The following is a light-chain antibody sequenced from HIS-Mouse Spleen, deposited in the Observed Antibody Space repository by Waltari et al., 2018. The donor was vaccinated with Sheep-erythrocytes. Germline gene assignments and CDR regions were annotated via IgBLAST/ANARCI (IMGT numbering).Light chain of an antibody. CDR3: QAWDSSTAWNVV. V-gene: IGLV3-1*01. CDR1: KLGEKY. CDR2: QDS. J-gene: IGLJ2*01. Sequence: SYELTQPPSVSVSPGQTASITCSGDKLGEKYACWYQQKPGQSPVLVIYQDSKRPSGIPERFSGSNSGSTATLTISGTQAMDEADYYCQAWDSSTAWNVVFGGGTKLTVL.